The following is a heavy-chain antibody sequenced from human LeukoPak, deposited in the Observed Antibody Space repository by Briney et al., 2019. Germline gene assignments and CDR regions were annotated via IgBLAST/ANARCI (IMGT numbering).Heavy chain of an antibody. V-gene: IGHV3-23*01. CDR2: ISGSGGST. D-gene: IGHD6-25*01. CDR3: AKGRIRAALGHYYYFDY. Sequence: PGGSLRLSCAASGFTFSSYAMSWVRQAPGKGLEWVSAISGSGGSTYYADSVKGRFTISRDNSKNTLYLQMNSLRAEDTAVYYCAKGRIRAALGHYYYFDYWGQGTLVTVSS. CDR1: GFTFSSYA. J-gene: IGHJ4*02.